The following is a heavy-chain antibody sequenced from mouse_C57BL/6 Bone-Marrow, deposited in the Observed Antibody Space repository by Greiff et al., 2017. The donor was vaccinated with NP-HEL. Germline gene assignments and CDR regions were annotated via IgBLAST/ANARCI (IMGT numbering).Heavy chain of an antibody. J-gene: IGHJ2*01. D-gene: IGHD2-3*01. CDR3: VRQGYDGYYLDY. CDR1: GFSFNTYA. Sequence: DAGGGLVQPKGSLKLSCAASGFSFNTYAMNWVRQAPGKGLEWVARIRSKSNNYATYYADSLKDRFTISRDDSESMLYLQRNNLKTEDTAMYYCVRQGYDGYYLDYWGQGTTLTVSS. CDR2: IRSKSNNYAT. V-gene: IGHV10-1*01.